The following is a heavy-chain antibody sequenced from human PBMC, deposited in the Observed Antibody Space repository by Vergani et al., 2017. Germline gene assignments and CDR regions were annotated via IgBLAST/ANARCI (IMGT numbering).Heavy chain of an antibody. D-gene: IGHD3-9*01. V-gene: IGHV1-46*03. CDR1: GYTFSNYY. CDR3: ARGDYGILTGYRY. J-gene: IGHJ4*02. Sequence: QVQVVQSGAEVKKSGASVKVSCKTSGYTFSNYYMHLVRQAPGQGLEWMGIINPSGGHTNYAQKFQGRVTMTRDTSTSKVYMELSSLRSEDTAIYYCARGDYGILTGYRYWGQGALVTVSA. CDR2: INPSGGHT.